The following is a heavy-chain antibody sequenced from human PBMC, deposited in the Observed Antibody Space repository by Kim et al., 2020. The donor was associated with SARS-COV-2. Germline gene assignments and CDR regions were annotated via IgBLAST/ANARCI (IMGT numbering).Heavy chain of an antibody. CDR3: VKGAWLDY. CDR2: IKGRDDST. CDR1: GFSFGTFD. D-gene: IGHD5-12*01. V-gene: IGHV3-23*01. Sequence: GGSLRISCVASGFSFGTFDMSWVRQAPGKGLKWVSVIKGRDDSTYYAESVKGRFTVSRDSARNTLYLQMNSLRSDDTAIYYCVKGAWLDYWGPGTLVTVS. J-gene: IGHJ4*02.